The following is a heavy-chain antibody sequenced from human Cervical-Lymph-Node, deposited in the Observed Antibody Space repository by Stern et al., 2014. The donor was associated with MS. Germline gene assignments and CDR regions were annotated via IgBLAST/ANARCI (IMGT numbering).Heavy chain of an antibody. CDR2: IWYDGSKK. J-gene: IGHJ1*01. CDR3: AGSIVAAEYFQH. D-gene: IGHD3-22*01. Sequence: VQLVESGGGVVQPGRSLRLSCVASGFTFNNYGMHWVRQVPGKGPGWVAVIWYDGSKKFYADSVKGRFTISRDDSKSSLYLQMNSLRAEDTGIYYCAGSIVAAEYFQHWGQGTLVTVSS. V-gene: IGHV3-33*01. CDR1: GFTFNNYG.